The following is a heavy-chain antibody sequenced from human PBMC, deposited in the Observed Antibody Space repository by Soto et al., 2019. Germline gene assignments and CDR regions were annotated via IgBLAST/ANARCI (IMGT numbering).Heavy chain of an antibody. CDR3: ARQTTIIMPRGFDITYGGPFDP. CDR2: INHSGST. J-gene: IGHJ5*02. V-gene: IGHV4-34*01. D-gene: IGHD3-10*01. CDR1: GGSFSGYS. Sequence: SETLSLTCAVYGGSFSGYSWSWIRQPPGKGLEWIGEINHSGSTNYNPSLKSRVTISVDTSKNQFSLKLSSVTVADTAVYYCARQTTIIMPRGFDITYGGPFDPWGQGTLVTVSS.